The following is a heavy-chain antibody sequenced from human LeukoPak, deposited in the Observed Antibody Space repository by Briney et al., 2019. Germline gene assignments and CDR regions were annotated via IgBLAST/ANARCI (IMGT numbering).Heavy chain of an antibody. CDR2: IVVGSGNT. J-gene: IGHJ4*02. CDR3: AANPFFTV. Sequence: SVKVSCKASGFTFTDSAVQWVRQARGQRLEWIGWIVVGSGNTNYAQKLQERVTITRGMSTSTAYMELSSLRSEDTAVYYCAANPFFTVWGQGILVTVSS. CDR1: GFTFTDSA. V-gene: IGHV1-58*01.